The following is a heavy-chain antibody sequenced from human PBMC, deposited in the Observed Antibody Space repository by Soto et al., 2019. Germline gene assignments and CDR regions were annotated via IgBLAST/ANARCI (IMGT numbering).Heavy chain of an antibody. CDR2: IWYDGSNK. CDR3: AREKRRSRVLDYYYYYGMDV. J-gene: IGHJ6*02. CDR1: GFTFSSYG. Sequence: GESLKISCAASGFTFSSYGMHWVRQAPGKGLEWVAVIWYDGSNKYYADSVKGRFTISRDNSKNTLYLQMNSLRAEDTAVYYCAREKRRSRVLDYYYYYGMDVWGQGTTVTVSS. V-gene: IGHV3-33*01.